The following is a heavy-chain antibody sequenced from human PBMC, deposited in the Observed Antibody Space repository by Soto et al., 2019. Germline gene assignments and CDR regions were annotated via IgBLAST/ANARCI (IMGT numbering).Heavy chain of an antibody. J-gene: IGHJ6*03. CDR2: IYYSGST. Sequence: PSETLSLTCTVSGGSSSSYYWSWIRQPTGKGLEWIGYIYYSGSTNYNPSLKSRVTISVDTSKNQFSLKLSSVTAADTAVYYCARRGSSWHYYYYMDVWGKGTTVTVSS. CDR1: GGSSSSYY. V-gene: IGHV4-59*08. CDR3: ARRGSSWHYYYYMDV. D-gene: IGHD6-13*01.